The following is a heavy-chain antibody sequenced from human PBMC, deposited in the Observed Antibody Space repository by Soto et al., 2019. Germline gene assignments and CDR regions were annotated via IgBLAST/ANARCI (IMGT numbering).Heavy chain of an antibody. V-gene: IGHV1-69*13. D-gene: IGHD5-18*01. Sequence: ASVKVSCKASGGTFSSYAISWVRQAPGQGLEWMGGIIPIFGTANYAQKFQGRVTITADESTSTAYMELSSLRSEDTAVYYCARGGTAMVTYYFDYWGQGTLVTVSS. CDR3: ARGGTAMVTYYFDY. CDR1: GGTFSSYA. CDR2: IIPIFGTA. J-gene: IGHJ4*02.